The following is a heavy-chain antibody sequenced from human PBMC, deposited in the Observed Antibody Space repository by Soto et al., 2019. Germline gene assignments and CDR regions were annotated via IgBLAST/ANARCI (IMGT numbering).Heavy chain of an antibody. Sequence: EVQLVESGGGLVKPGGSLRLSCAASGFTFSSYSMNWVRQAPGKGLEWVSSISSGSSYIYYADSVKGRFTISRDNAKNSRYLQMNGLRAEESGVYDGARSAGGSGKLGADAGMGGWGQGTTVTVSS. CDR2: ISSGSSYI. CDR1: GFTFSSYS. CDR3: ARSAGGSGKLGADAGMGG. V-gene: IGHV3-21*06. D-gene: IGHD3-10*01. J-gene: IGHJ6*02.